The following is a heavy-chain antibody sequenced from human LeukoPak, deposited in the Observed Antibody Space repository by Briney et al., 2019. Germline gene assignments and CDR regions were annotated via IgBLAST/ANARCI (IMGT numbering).Heavy chain of an antibody. Sequence: GSLRLSCAASGFTFSSYSMNWVRQAPGKGLEWVSSISSSSSYIYYADSVKGRFTISRDNAKNSLYLQMNSLRDEDTAVYYCARVEEVPAAIGDSVNWFDPWGQRTLVTVSS. V-gene: IGHV3-21*01. J-gene: IGHJ5*02. D-gene: IGHD2-2*01. CDR3: ARVEEVPAAIGDSVNWFDP. CDR2: ISSSSSYI. CDR1: GFTFSSYS.